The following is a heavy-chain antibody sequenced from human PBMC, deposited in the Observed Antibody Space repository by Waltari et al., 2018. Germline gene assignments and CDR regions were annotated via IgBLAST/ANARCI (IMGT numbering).Heavy chain of an antibody. CDR1: FPFSDYW. Sequence: EVQLVESGGDLVQPGGSLRLSCSAFPFSDYWMGWVGQAPGKGVKWVASINPDRSRIYYWDSVKGRFTTSRDNAKKSLYLQMNSLRVEDTAVYYCAGDRESRWGQGTTVTVSS. CDR2: INPDRSRI. CDR3: AGDRESR. V-gene: IGHV3-7*01. J-gene: IGHJ6*02.